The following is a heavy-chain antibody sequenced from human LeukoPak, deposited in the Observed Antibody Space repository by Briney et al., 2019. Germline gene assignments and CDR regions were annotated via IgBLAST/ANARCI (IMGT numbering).Heavy chain of an antibody. J-gene: IGHJ4*02. V-gene: IGHV3-21*04. D-gene: IGHD2-2*01. CDR2: ISTSSSYI. Sequence: GGSLRLSCAASGFTFSSYSMNWVRQAPGKGLEWVSSISTSSSYIHYADSVKGRFTISRDNSKNTLYLQMNSLRAEDTAVYYCAKLEGYQIDYWGQGTLVTVSS. CDR1: GFTFSSYS. CDR3: AKLEGYQIDY.